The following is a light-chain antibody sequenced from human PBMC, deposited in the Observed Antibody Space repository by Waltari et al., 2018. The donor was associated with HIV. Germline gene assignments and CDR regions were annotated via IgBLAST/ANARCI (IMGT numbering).Light chain of an antibody. CDR1: MSNTGKNA. CDR3: AAWDDNLNAML. V-gene: IGLV1-36*01. J-gene: IGLJ3*02. CDR2: FDY. Sequence: QSALTQPPSVSAAPRQRVTISGSGTMSNTGKNAVNWYRQFPGTRPTLLFYFDYLLSSGVYDRVSASRSDTAASLAISGLQCEDEADYYCAAWDDNLNAMLFGGGTRLTVL.